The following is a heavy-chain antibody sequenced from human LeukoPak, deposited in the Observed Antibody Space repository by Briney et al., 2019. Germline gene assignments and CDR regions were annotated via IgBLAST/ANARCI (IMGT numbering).Heavy chain of an antibody. D-gene: IGHD3-16*02. J-gene: IGHJ4*02. Sequence: PSETLSLTCTVSGGSISSSGYYWGWIRQPPRKGLEWTGSNYYSGSTYYNPSLKSRVTISVDTSKNQFSLKLSSVTAADTAVYYCARSLGELSRIDYWGQGTLVTVSS. CDR2: NYYSGST. V-gene: IGHV4-39*01. CDR1: GGSISSSGYY. CDR3: ARSLGELSRIDY.